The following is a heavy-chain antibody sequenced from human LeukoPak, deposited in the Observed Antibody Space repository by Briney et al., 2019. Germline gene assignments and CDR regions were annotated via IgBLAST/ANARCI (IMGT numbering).Heavy chain of an antibody. CDR1: GGTFSSYA. CDR3: ARPRLAYSYGIDY. V-gene: IGHV1-69*13. J-gene: IGHJ4*02. CDR2: IIPIFGTA. Sequence: GASVKVSCKASGGTFSSYAISWVRQAPGQGLEWMGGIIPIFGTANYAQKFQGRVTITADESTSTAYMGLSSLRSEDTAVYYCARPRLAYSYGIDYWGQGTLVTVSS. D-gene: IGHD5-18*01.